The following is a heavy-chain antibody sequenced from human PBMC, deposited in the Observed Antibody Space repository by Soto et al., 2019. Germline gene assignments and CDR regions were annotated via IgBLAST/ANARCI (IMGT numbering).Heavy chain of an antibody. CDR1: GYTFISHG. CDR3: ARVSSSIVVVPDYGMDV. D-gene: IGHD2-15*01. CDR2: ISGKNGNT. Sequence: QVQLVQSGVEGKKPGASVKVSCKASGYTFISHGISWVRQAPGQGLEWMGWISGKNGNTTYAQKLQGRVALTTDTSTSTAYMELSSLRSDDTAVYYCARVSSSIVVVPDYGMDVWGQGTTVTVSS. J-gene: IGHJ6*02. V-gene: IGHV1-18*04.